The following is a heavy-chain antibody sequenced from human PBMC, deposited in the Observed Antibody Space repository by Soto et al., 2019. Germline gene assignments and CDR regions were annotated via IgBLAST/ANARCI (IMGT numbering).Heavy chain of an antibody. CDR1: GFTFSSYG. D-gene: IGHD1-1*01. J-gene: IGHJ6*02. CDR3: AKSLVGTDAAYYYYAMDV. CDR2: ISYDGSNK. V-gene: IGHV3-30*18. Sequence: QVQLVESGGGVVQPGRSLRLSCAASGFTFSSYGMHWVRQAPGKGLEWVAVISYDGSNKYYADSVKGRFTISRDNTKNTLYLKMNCLRAEDTAVSYCAKSLVGTDAAYYYYAMDVWGQGTTVTVSS.